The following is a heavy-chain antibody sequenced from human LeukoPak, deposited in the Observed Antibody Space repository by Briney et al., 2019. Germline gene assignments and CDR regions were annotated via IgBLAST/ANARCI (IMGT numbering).Heavy chain of an antibody. CDR2: ISGSGTNT. Sequence: GGSLRLSCAASGFTFSSYAMSWVRQAPGKRLEWVSAISGSGTNTYYADSVKGRFTISRDNSKNSLYLQMNSLRAEDTALYYCAKARGLIGGAFDIWGQGTMVTVSS. CDR1: GFTFSSYA. CDR3: AKARGLIGGAFDI. J-gene: IGHJ3*02. D-gene: IGHD3-22*01. V-gene: IGHV3-23*01.